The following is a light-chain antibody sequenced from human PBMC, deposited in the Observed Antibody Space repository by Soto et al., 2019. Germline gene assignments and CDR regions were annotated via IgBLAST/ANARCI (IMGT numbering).Light chain of an antibody. V-gene: IGLV1-44*01. J-gene: IGLJ2*01. CDR3: ATWDDSRPAV. CDR2: NNN. Sequence: QSVLTQPPSASGTPGQRVTISCSGITSNIGSKTVSWYQQLPGSAPRVLIYNNNERPSGVPDRFSGSKSGTSASLAISGLQSEDEADYYCATWDDSRPAVFGGGTKVTVL. CDR1: TSNIGSKT.